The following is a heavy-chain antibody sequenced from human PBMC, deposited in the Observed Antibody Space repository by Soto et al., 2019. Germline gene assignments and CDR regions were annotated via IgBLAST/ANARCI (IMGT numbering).Heavy chain of an antibody. CDR1: GFTFSSYG. Sequence: QVQLVESGEGVVQPGRSLRLSCAASGFTFSSYGMHWVRQAPGQGLEWVAVIWYDGSNKHYADSVKGRFTISRDNSKNTLYLQMNSLRAEDKAVYYCARVLAAAGAYYFDYWGQGTLVTVSS. CDR3: ARVLAAAGAYYFDY. V-gene: IGHV3-33*01. D-gene: IGHD6-13*01. CDR2: IWYDGSNK. J-gene: IGHJ4*02.